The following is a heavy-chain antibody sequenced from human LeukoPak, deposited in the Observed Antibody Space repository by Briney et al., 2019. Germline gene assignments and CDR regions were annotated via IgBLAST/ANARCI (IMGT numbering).Heavy chain of an antibody. CDR2: INPNSGGT. CDR1: GYTFTGYY. J-gene: IGHJ4*02. CDR3: ATELWAVGATHGY. D-gene: IGHD1-26*01. V-gene: IGHV1-2*02. Sequence: ASVKVSCKASGYTFTGYYMHWVRQAPGQGLEWMGWINPNSGGTNYAQKFQGRVTMTRDTSISTAYMELSRLRSDDTAVYYCATELWAVGATHGYWGQGTLVTVSS.